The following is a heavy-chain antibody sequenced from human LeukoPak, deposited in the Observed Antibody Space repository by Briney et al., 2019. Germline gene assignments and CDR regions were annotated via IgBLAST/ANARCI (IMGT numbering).Heavy chain of an antibody. D-gene: IGHD5-18*01. CDR2: IYYSKNT. CDR3: VSPRGFSYGYFDY. J-gene: IGHJ4*02. V-gene: IGHV4-39*01. Sequence: ASETLSLTCTVSGGSISSSSAYWGWIRQPPGRGLEWIGSIYYSKNTYYNPSLKSRVTISADTSKNQFSLTLGSVSATDTAVYYCVSPRGFSYGYFDYWGQGTLVTVSS. CDR1: GGSISSSSAY.